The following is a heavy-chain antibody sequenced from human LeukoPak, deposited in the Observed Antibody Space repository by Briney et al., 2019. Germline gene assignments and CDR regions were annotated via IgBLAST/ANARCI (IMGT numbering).Heavy chain of an antibody. CDR3: ATDNIPSSNWSPFDY. J-gene: IGHJ4*02. Sequence: PGGSLRLSFAASGFTFSDYGMQWVRQAPGKGLEWVAFIRYDGSNEFYADSVKGRFTISRDNSKNTLYLQMNSLRVEDTALYYCATDNIPSSNWSPFDYWGQGTLVTVSS. CDR1: GFTFSDYG. CDR2: IRYDGSNE. V-gene: IGHV3-30*02. D-gene: IGHD6-13*01.